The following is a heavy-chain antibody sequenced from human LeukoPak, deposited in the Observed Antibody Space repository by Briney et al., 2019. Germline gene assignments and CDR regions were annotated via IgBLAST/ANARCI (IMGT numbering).Heavy chain of an antibody. CDR1: GFTLSSNY. Sequence: GGSPRLSCAASGFTLSSNYMSWVRQAPGKGLEWVSVIYIGGSTYYADSVKGRFTISRENSKNTMFLQINSLTAEDTAIYYCARDESTSWSYYFDNWGQGTLVTASS. J-gene: IGHJ4*02. CDR2: IYIGGST. V-gene: IGHV3-66*02. D-gene: IGHD6-13*01. CDR3: ARDESTSWSYYFDN.